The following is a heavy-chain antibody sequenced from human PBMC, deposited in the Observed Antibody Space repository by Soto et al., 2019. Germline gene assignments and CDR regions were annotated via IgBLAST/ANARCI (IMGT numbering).Heavy chain of an antibody. CDR2: IYYSGIT. CDR3: ARDSRPLSSSWYVDYYYYGMDV. J-gene: IGHJ6*02. D-gene: IGHD6-13*01. CDR1: GGSISSYY. V-gene: IGHV4-59*01. Sequence: SETLSLTCTVSGGSISSYYWSWIRQPPGKALEWIGYIYYSGITNYNPSLKIRVTISVDTSKYLFSLKLSSVTAADTAVYYCARDSRPLSSSWYVDYYYYGMDVWGQGTTVTVSS.